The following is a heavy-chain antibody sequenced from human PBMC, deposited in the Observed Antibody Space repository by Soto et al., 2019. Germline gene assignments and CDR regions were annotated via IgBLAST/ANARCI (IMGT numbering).Heavy chain of an antibody. D-gene: IGHD2-2*02. CDR2: INPRDSDV. J-gene: IGHJ6*02. Sequence: GESLKISCNGFDYTFASYWICWVRQMPWKGLEWMGVINPRDSDVKYSPPFEGQVTISADKSINTAFLQWSSLKASDTAMYYCARHTNLGYCSSTSCYSHYYGMDVWGQGTTVTVSS. V-gene: IGHV5-51*01. CDR1: DYTFASYW. CDR3: ARHTNLGYCSSTSCYSHYYGMDV.